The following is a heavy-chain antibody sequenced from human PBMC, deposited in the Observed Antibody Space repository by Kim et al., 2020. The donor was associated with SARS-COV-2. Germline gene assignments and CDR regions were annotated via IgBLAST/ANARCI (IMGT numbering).Heavy chain of an antibody. CDR3: TIFSFDY. J-gene: IGHJ4*02. V-gene: IGHV3-15*01. D-gene: IGHD2-21*01. CDR1: GFTFSNAW. CDR2: IKSKTAGGTT. Sequence: GGSLRLSCAASGFTFSNAWMSWVCQAPGKGLEWVGRIKSKTAGGTTDYAAPVKGRFTISRDDSKNTLYLQMNSLKTEDTAVYYCTIFSFDYWGQGTLVT.